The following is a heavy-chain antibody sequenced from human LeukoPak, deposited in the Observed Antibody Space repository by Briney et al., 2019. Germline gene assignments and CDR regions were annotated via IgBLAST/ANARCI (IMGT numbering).Heavy chain of an antibody. Sequence: GGSLRLSCAASGFTFSDYYMSWIRQAPGKGLEWVSYISSSGSTIYYADSVKGRFTISRDNAKNSLYLQMNSPRAEDTAVYYCATNQPKVGANDYWGQGTLVTVSS. CDR1: GFTFSDYY. CDR2: ISSSGSTI. J-gene: IGHJ4*02. CDR3: ATNQPKVGANDY. D-gene: IGHD1-26*01. V-gene: IGHV3-11*01.